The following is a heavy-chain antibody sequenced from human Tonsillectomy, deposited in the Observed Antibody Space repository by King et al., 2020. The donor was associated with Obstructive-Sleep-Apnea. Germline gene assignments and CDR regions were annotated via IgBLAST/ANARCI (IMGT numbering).Heavy chain of an antibody. J-gene: IGHJ4*02. CDR1: GGSISSSSYY. CDR2: IYYSGST. CDR3: ARLYYGAQGYFDY. D-gene: IGHD4-17*01. Sequence: QLQESGPGLVKPSETLSLTCTVSGGSISSSSYYWGWIRQPPGKGLEWIGSIYYSGSTYYNPSLKTRVAISVDTSKNQFSLNRTSATAADTAVYFCARLYYGAQGYFDYWGQGSLVTVSS. V-gene: IGHV4-39*01.